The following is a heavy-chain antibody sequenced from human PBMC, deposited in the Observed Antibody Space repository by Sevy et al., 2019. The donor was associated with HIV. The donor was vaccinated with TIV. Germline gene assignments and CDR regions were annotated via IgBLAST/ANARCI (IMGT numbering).Heavy chain of an antibody. D-gene: IGHD6-19*01. CDR2: INPNSGGT. Sequence: ASVKVSCKASGYFFTGYYLHWVRQTPGQGLEWMGRINPNSGGTNYAQNFQGRLTMTRDTSISTAYMELSRLRSDDTAVYYCARGGGYSSGWWTFDYWGQGTLVTVSS. V-gene: IGHV1-2*06. CDR3: ARGGGYSSGWWTFDY. J-gene: IGHJ4*02. CDR1: GYFFTGYY.